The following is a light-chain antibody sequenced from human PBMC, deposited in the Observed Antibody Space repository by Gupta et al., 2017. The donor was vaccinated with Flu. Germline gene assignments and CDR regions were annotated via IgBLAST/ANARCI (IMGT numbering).Light chain of an antibody. CDR3: QQSDSTPLT. CDR1: QSISSY. CDR2: AAS. Sequence: DFQMTQSPSPLSASVGDSVTSTCRASQSISSYLNWYQQKPGKAPKLLIYAASSLQSGVPSRFSGSGSGTDFTLTISRLQPEDFATYYCQQSDSTPLTFGGGTKVEIK. J-gene: IGKJ4*01. V-gene: IGKV1-39*01.